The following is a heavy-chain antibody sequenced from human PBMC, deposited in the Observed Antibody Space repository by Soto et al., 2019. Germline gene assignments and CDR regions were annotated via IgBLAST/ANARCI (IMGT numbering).Heavy chain of an antibody. CDR2: MYNTGST. CDR3: ARDLWGYCGADCYPLDV. Sequence: SETLSLTCTVCGGSISSYYWSWIRQPPGKGLEWIGYMYNTGSTIYNPSLKSRVTISVDTSKNQFSLKLNSVTAADTAVYYCARDLWGYCGADCYPLDVWGQGTTVTVS. CDR1: GGSISSYY. D-gene: IGHD2-21*02. V-gene: IGHV4-59*01. J-gene: IGHJ6*02.